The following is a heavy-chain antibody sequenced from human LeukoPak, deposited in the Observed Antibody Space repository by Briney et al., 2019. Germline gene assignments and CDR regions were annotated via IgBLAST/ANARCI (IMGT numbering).Heavy chain of an antibody. V-gene: IGHV3-48*03. CDR3: ARVGGYGDFDH. CDR2: IDSTGRIT. D-gene: IGHD4-17*01. Sequence: PGGSLRLSCAASGFTFSIYEMNWVRQAPGKGLEWVSYIDSTGRITHYADSVKGRFIISRDNAKNSLFLQMHGLGDGDTAVYYCARVGGYGDFDHWGQGTLVTVSS. J-gene: IGHJ5*02. CDR1: GFTFSIYE.